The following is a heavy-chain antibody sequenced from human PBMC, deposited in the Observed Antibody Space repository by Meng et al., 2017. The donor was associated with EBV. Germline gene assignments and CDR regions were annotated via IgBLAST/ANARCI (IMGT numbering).Heavy chain of an antibody. D-gene: IGHD3-10*01. CDR1: GGTVRSDA. CDR3: ASESGRGFTPDY. CDR2: FIPMSGAP. V-gene: IGHV1-69*01. Sequence: VHLQHAWAVGKMSGSSVKRSCRTSGGTVRSDAVSWLRQPPGQGRVWRGGFIPMSGAPHYAQKFQDRVSIIADESTSTHSMELNNLRFEDTAMYYCASESGRGFTPDYWGQGTLVTVSS. J-gene: IGHJ4*02.